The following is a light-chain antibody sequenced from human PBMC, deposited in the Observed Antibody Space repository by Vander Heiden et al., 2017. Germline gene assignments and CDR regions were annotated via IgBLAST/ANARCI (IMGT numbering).Light chain of an antibody. CDR3: SSYTSSNTQV. J-gene: IGLJ1*01. CDR1: SSDVGGYNF. V-gene: IGLV2-14*03. Sequence: QSALTQPASVSGSPGQSTTISCTGTSSDVGGYNFVSWYQQHPGKAPKLMIYDVSNRPSGVSDRFSGSKSGNTASLTISGLQAEDEADYYCSSYTSSNTQVFGTGTKVTVL. CDR2: DVS.